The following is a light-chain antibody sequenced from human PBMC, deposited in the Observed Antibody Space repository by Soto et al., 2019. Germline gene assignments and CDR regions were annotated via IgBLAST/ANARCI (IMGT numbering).Light chain of an antibody. Sequence: EIVLTQSPGTLSLSPGERATFSCRASQTIINSYLAWFQKRPGQAPRLLIYGASSRATVIPDRFSGSGSGTDFTLTISRLLPEDFAVYYCHQYSSSPWTLGQGTKVEIK. CDR2: GAS. V-gene: IGKV3-20*01. J-gene: IGKJ1*01. CDR3: HQYSSSPWT. CDR1: QTIINSY.